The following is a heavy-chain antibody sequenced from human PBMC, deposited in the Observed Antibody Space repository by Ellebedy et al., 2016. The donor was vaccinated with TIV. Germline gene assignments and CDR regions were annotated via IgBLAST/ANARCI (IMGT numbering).Heavy chain of an antibody. CDR3: ASSRYHYYLGNTIFVY. CDR2: INGNGVST. J-gene: IGHJ4*02. V-gene: IGHV3-23*01. Sequence: GESLKISCAASGFTFSSYAMSRVRQAPGQGLEWVSGINGNGVSTAYADSVEGRFTISRDNSKDTLFLQMNSLRVEDTAVYYCASSRYHYYLGNTIFVYWGQGTLVTVSS. D-gene: IGHD3-10*01. CDR1: GFTFSSYA.